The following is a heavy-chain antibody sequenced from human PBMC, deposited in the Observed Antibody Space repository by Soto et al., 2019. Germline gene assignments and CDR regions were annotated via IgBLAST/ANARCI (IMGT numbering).Heavy chain of an antibody. V-gene: IGHV2-5*02. CDR2: IYWDDDK. Sequence: QITLKESGPTLVKPTQTLTLTCTFSGFSLSTSGVGVGWIRQPPGKALEWLALIYWDDDKRYSPSLKSRLTITKDTSKNQVVLTMTNMDPVDTATYYCAHRLVDVVVAATDDAFDIWGQGTKVTVSS. J-gene: IGHJ3*02. CDR3: AHRLVDVVVAATDDAFDI. CDR1: GFSLSTSGVG. D-gene: IGHD2-15*01.